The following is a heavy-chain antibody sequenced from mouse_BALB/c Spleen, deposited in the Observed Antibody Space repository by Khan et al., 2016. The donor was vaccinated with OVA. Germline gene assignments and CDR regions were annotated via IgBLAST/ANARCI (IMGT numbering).Heavy chain of an antibody. D-gene: IGHD1-1*01. CDR1: GYSINVYF. Sequence: VLLQQSGPELVRPGASVKISCKASGYSINVYFMNWVLQSHGKSLEWIGRINPHLGETFYNPRFQDKATLTVDESASTAHMELRSLASEDSAVYYCTRIYRSDFDYWGQGTTLTVSS. CDR2: INPHLGET. J-gene: IGHJ2*01. V-gene: IGHV1-20*02. CDR3: TRIYRSDFDY.